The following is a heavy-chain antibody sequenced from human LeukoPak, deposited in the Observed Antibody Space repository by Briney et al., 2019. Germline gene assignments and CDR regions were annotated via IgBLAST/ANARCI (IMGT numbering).Heavy chain of an antibody. CDR2: IKEDGTDT. CDR1: GFTFSLHY. CDR3: ARHRYFYFDL. J-gene: IGHJ4*02. Sequence: GGSLRLSCAGSGFTFSLHYMGWVRQTPGKGLEWVANIKEDGTDTFYVDSVKGRFTISKDNAKNSVYLQMNSLRAEDTAVYYCARHRYFYFDLWGQGTLVTVSS. D-gene: IGHD1-1*01. V-gene: IGHV3-7*01.